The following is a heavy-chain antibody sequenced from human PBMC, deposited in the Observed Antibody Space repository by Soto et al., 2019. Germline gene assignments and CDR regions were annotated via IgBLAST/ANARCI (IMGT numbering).Heavy chain of an antibody. D-gene: IGHD6-19*01. Sequence: GXSVKVSCKASGCTFSCFYMHLVRQAPGQGLEWMGWINPNSGGTKSSEKFQGRVTMTRDTSISKAYMELSRLTSDDTAVYYCASDAVTGTAGLDVWGQGTQVTVSS. V-gene: IGHV1-2*02. CDR2: INPNSGGT. CDR1: GCTFSCFY. J-gene: IGHJ4*02. CDR3: ASDAVTGTAGLDV.